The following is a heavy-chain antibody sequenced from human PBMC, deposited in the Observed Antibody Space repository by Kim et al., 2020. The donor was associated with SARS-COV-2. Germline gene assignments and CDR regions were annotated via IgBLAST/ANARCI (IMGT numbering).Heavy chain of an antibody. J-gene: IGHJ6*02. CDR3: ASQRPPLLIIAVAENYGMDV. Sequence: SVKVSCKASGGTFSSYAISWVRQAPGQGLEWMGGIIPIFGTANYAQKFQGRVTITADESTSTAYMELSSLRSEDTAVYYCASQRPPLLIIAVAENYGMDVWGQGTTVTVSS. CDR2: IIPIFGTA. D-gene: IGHD6-19*01. CDR1: GGTFSSYA. V-gene: IGHV1-69*13.